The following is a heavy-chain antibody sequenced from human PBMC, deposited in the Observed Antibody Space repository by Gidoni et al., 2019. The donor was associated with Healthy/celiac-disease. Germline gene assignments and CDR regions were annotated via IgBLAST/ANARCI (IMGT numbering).Heavy chain of an antibody. CDR3: ARELGYCSSTSCRNDAFDI. J-gene: IGHJ3*02. CDR1: GYTFTSYG. D-gene: IGHD2-2*01. V-gene: IGHV1-18*01. CDR2: ISAYNGNT. Sequence: QVQLVQSGAEVKKPGASVKVSCKASGYTFTSYGISWVRQAPGQGLEWMGWISAYNGNTNYAQKLQGRVTMTTDTSTSTAYMELRSLRSDDTAVYYCARELGYCSSTSCRNDAFDIWGQGTMVTVSS.